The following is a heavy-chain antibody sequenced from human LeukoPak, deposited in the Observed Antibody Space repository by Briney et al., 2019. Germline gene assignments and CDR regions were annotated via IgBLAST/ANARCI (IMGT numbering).Heavy chain of an antibody. CDR3: VHLFYQDMDV. V-gene: IGHV3-23*01. J-gene: IGHJ6*03. Sequence: PGGTLRLSCAASGFTFSSYGMSWVRQAPGKGLEWVSALSGSGGSTYYADSVKGRFTISRDNSRNTLYLQMNSLRVEDTGIYYCVHLFYQDMDVWGKGTTVIASS. CDR1: GFTFSSYG. CDR2: LSGSGGST. D-gene: IGHD3-3*01.